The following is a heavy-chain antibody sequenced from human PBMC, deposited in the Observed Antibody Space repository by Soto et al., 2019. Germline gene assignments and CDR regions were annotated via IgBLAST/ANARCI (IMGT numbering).Heavy chain of an antibody. D-gene: IGHD7-27*01. V-gene: IGHV3-33*01. Sequence: GGSLRLSCAASGFTFSSYGMHWVRQAPGKGLEWVAVIWYDGSNKYYADSVKGRFTISRDNSKNTLYLQMNSLRAEDTAVYYCARGPGPRYDAFDIWGQGTMVTVSS. CDR2: IWYDGSNK. J-gene: IGHJ3*02. CDR3: ARGPGPRYDAFDI. CDR1: GFTFSSYG.